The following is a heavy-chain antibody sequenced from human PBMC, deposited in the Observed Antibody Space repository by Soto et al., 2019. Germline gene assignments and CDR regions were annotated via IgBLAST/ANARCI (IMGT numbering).Heavy chain of an antibody. CDR1: SGSISSSNW. V-gene: IGHV4-4*02. J-gene: IGHJ6*03. CDR2: SCHSGST. CDR3: ARGLRFYGVHHTYYMDV. Sequence: QVQLQESGPGLVKPSGTLSLTCAVSSGSISSSNWWSWVRQPPGEGLEWIGGSCHSGSTNYYPSLKSRVTISVDKSKNQFSLKLSSVTAADTAVYYCARGLRFYGVHHTYYMDVWGKGTTVTVSS. D-gene: IGHD3-3*01.